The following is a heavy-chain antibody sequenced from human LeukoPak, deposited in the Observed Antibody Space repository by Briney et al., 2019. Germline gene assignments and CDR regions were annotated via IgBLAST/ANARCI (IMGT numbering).Heavy chain of an antibody. J-gene: IGHJ4*02. CDR2: ISSDGSNK. Sequence: GGSLRLSCGASGFTFSSYGMHWVRQAPGKGLEWVAVISSDGSNKYYAESVKGRFTVSRDNSKNTLYLQMNSLRPEDAAVYYCAKEIYFGSGSYPDYWGQGTLVTVSS. V-gene: IGHV3-30*18. CDR1: GFTFSSYG. CDR3: AKEIYFGSGSYPDY. D-gene: IGHD3-10*01.